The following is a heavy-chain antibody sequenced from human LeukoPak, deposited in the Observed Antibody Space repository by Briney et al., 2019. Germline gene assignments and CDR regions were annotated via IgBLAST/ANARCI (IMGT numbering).Heavy chain of an antibody. CDR3: ADVDSFGVVNRFDY. D-gene: IGHD3-3*01. CDR2: IYTSGST. CDR1: GGSISSYY. J-gene: IGHJ4*02. V-gene: IGHV4-4*07. Sequence: KPSESLSLTCTVSGGSISSYYWSWIRQPAGKGLEWIGRIYTSGSTNYNPSLKSRVTMSVDTSKNQFSLKLSSVTAADTAVYYCADVDSFGVVNRFDYWGQGTLVTVSS.